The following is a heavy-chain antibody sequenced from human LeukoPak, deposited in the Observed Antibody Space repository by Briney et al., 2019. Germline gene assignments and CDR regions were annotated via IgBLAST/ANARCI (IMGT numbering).Heavy chain of an antibody. J-gene: IGHJ4*02. D-gene: IGHD6-19*01. CDR3: ARDTLTWRSGRYDY. Sequence: GGSLRLSCAASGFTFSSYSMSWVRQAPGKGLEWVSSISSSRGYIYYADSVKGRFTISRDNAKNSLYLQMNSLRAEETAVYYCARDTLTWRSGRYDYWGQGTLVTVSS. V-gene: IGHV3-21*01. CDR1: GFTFSSYS. CDR2: ISSSRGYI.